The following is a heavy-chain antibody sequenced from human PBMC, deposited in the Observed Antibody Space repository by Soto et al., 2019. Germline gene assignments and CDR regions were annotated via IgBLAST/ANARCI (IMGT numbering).Heavy chain of an antibody. Sequence: PGESLKISCNGSGYSFTSYWISWVRQMPGKGLEWMGRIDPSDSYTNYSPSFQGHVTISADKSISTAYLQWSSLKASDTAMYYCARHPTGDTPYDYWGQGTLVIVSS. CDR2: IDPSDSYT. CDR3: ARHPTGDTPYDY. J-gene: IGHJ4*02. V-gene: IGHV5-10-1*01. D-gene: IGHD4-17*01. CDR1: GYSFTSYW.